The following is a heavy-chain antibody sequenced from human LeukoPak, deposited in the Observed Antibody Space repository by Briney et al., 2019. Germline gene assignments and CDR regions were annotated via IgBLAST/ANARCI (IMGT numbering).Heavy chain of an antibody. CDR2: IYSGGST. CDR3: ARERGNNWFDP. D-gene: IGHD3-16*01. J-gene: IGHJ5*02. CDR1: GFTVSSNY. V-gene: IGHV3-53*01. Sequence: GGSLRLSCAASGFTVSSNYMSWVRQAPGKGLEWVSVIYSGGSTYYADSVKGRFTIPRDNSKNTLYLQMNSLRAEDTAVYYCARERGNNWFDPWSQGTLVTVSS.